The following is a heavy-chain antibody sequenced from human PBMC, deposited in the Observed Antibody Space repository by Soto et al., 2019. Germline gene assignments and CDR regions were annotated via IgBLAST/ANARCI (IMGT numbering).Heavy chain of an antibody. D-gene: IGHD6-19*01. CDR2: IYYSGST. V-gene: IGHV4-39*01. Sequence: PSETLSLTCTVSGGSISSSSYYWGWIRQPPGKGLEWIGSIYYSGSTDYDPSLKSRVTISVDTSKNQFSLKLSSVTAADTAVYYCARQSAVAGNWFDPWGQGTLVTVSS. CDR1: GGSISSSSYY. CDR3: ARQSAVAGNWFDP. J-gene: IGHJ5*02.